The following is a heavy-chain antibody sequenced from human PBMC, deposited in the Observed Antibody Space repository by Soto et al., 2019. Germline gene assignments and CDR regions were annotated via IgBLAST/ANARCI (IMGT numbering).Heavy chain of an antibody. CDR1: GFTFSDHY. J-gene: IGHJ4*02. D-gene: IGHD3-22*01. CDR3: ARVVLYYDSSGYIDY. Sequence: GGSLRLSCAASGFTFSDHYMDWVRQAPGKGLEWVGRTRNKANSYTTEYAASVKGRFTISRDDSKNSLYLQMNSLKTEDTAVYYCARVVLYYDSSGYIDYWGQGTLVTVSS. V-gene: IGHV3-72*01. CDR2: TRNKANSYTT.